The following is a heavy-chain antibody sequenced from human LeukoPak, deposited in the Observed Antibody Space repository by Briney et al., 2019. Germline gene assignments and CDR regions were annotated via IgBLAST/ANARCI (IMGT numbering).Heavy chain of an antibody. CDR1: GYSISSDYY. Sequence: KPSETLSLTCSVSGYSISSDYYWGCIRQPPGKGLEWIGFIYYSGSTYYNPSLKNRVTMSVDKSKNQFSLKLSSVTAADTAVYYCTRENFSSGWTPLHWFDPWGQGTLVTVSS. J-gene: IGHJ5*02. D-gene: IGHD3-22*01. CDR3: TRENFSSGWTPLHWFDP. V-gene: IGHV4-38-2*02. CDR2: IYYSGST.